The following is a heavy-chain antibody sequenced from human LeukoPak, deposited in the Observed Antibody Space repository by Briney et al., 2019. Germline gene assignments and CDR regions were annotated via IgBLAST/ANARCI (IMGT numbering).Heavy chain of an antibody. CDR2: INPNSGGT. CDR3: ARDHMVRGSNWFDP. J-gene: IGHJ5*02. D-gene: IGHD3-10*01. Sequence: GASVKVSCKASGYTFTGYYMHWVRQAPGQGLEWMGWINPNSGGTNYAQKFQGRVTMTRDTSISTAYMELSRLRSDDTAVYYCARDHMVRGSNWFDPWGLGTLVTVSS. V-gene: IGHV1-2*02. CDR1: GYTFTGYY.